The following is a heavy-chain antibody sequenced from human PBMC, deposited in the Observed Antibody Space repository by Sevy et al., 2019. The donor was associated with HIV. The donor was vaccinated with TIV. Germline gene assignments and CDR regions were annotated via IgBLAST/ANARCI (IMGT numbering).Heavy chain of an antibody. CDR2: IYYSGST. CDR3: AGSILGYCSSTSCYETYYYYYMDV. CDR1: GGSISSYY. Sequence: SETLSLTCTVSGGSISSYYWSWIRQPPGKGLEWIGYIYYSGSTNYNPSLKSRVTISVDTSKNQCTLKLRSVTAADTAMYYCAGSILGYCSSTSCYETYYYYYMDVWGKGTTVTVSS. V-gene: IGHV4-59*01. D-gene: IGHD2-2*01. J-gene: IGHJ6*03.